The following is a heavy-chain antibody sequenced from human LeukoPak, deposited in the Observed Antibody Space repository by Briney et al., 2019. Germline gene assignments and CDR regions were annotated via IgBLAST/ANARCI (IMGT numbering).Heavy chain of an antibody. V-gene: IGHV1-18*01. CDR2: ISAYNGNT. D-gene: IGHD3-10*01. CDR1: GYTFTSYG. J-gene: IGHJ6*03. Sequence: GASVKVSCKASGYTFTSYGISWVRQAPGQELEWMGWISAYNGNTNYAQKLQGRVTMTTDTSTSTAHMELRSLRSDDTAVYYCARARWVMVRGAQDYYMDVWGKGTTVTVSS. CDR3: ARARWVMVRGAQDYYMDV.